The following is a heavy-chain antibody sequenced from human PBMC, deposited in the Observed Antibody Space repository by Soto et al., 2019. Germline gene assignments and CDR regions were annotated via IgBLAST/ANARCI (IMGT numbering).Heavy chain of an antibody. CDR1: GGTFSSYA. D-gene: IGHD3-10*01. CDR3: AYMFPGAEYYFDY. CDR2: IIPIFGTA. J-gene: IGHJ4*02. Sequence: QGQLVQSGAEVKKPGSSVKVSCKASGGTFSSYAISWVRQAPGQGIEWMGGIIPIFGTANYAQKFQGRVTITADKSMSTAYMELSSLRSEDTAVYYCAYMFPGAEYYFDYWGQGTLVTVSS. V-gene: IGHV1-69*06.